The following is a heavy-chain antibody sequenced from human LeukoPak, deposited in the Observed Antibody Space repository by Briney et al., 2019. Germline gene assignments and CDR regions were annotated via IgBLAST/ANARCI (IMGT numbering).Heavy chain of an antibody. J-gene: IGHJ4*02. CDR3: AKESPYSSSCHDY. CDR2: INPNSGGT. V-gene: IGHV1-2*04. Sequence: GASVKVSRKASGYTFTGYYMHWVRQAPGQGLEWMGWINPNSGGTNYAQKFQGWVTMTRDTSISTAYMELSRLRSDDTAVYYCAKESPYSSSCHDYWGQGTLVTVSS. D-gene: IGHD6-13*01. CDR1: GYTFTGYY.